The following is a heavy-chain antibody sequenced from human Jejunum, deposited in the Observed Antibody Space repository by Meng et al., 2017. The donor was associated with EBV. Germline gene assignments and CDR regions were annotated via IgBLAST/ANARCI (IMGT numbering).Heavy chain of an antibody. J-gene: IGHJ4*02. CDR1: AEAFVYSF. V-gene: IGHV4-34*01. CDR2: INRGGSP. CDR3: ARVVNWDYGDYGAFDY. Sequence: WGPVLLYHSATVSLASAVPAEAFVYSFWCCIGQPPWKRLESVGDINRGGSPHYNPSLESRVTLSVDPSKNQFSLGLNSLPAADTAIYYCARVVNWDYGDYGAFDYWGQGALVTVSS. D-gene: IGHD4-17*01.